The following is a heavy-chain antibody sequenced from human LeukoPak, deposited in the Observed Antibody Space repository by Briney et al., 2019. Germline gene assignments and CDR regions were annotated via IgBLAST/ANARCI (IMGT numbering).Heavy chain of an antibody. D-gene: IGHD3-10*01. CDR2: ISYDGSNK. CDR3: ARDLGGEDYYYGSGSYYPFDY. V-gene: IGHV3-30-3*01. J-gene: IGHJ4*02. CDR1: GFTFSSYA. Sequence: GGSLRLSCAASGFTFSSYAMHWVRQAPGKGLEWVAVISYDGSNKYYADSVKGRFTISRDNSKNTLYLQMNSLRAEDTAVYYCARDLGGEDYYYGSGSYYPFDYWGQGTLVTVSS.